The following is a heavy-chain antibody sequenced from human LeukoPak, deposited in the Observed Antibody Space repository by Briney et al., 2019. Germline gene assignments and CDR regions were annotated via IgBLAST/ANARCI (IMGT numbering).Heavy chain of an antibody. Sequence: GGSLRLSCAASGFTFSSYGMHWVRQAPGKGLEWVAVIWYDGSNKYYADSVRGRFTISRDNSKNTLYLQMNSLRADDTAIYYCVRDPSRSGGGCYYYYGMDVWGQGTTVTVSS. CDR2: IWYDGSNK. CDR3: VRDPSRSGGGCYYYYGMDV. V-gene: IGHV3-33*01. CDR1: GFTFSSYG. J-gene: IGHJ6*02. D-gene: IGHD2-15*01.